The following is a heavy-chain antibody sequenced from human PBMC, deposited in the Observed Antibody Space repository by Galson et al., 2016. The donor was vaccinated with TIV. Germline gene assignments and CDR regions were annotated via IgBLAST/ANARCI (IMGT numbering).Heavy chain of an antibody. V-gene: IGHV3-33*01. CDR1: GFSFSTYG. CDR2: IWYDGSHT. CDR3: ASGSNYGDFGGPEFDY. J-gene: IGHJ4*02. Sequence: SLRLSCAASGFSFSTYGMHWVRQAPGKGLEWLAAIWYDGSHTYYGDSVKGRFTISRDISKNTLYLQMNSLRAEDTAVYYCASGSNYGDFGGPEFDYWGRGTLVTVSS. D-gene: IGHD4-17*01.